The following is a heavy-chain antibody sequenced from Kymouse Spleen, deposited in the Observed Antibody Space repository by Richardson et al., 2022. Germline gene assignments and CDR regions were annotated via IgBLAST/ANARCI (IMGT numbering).Heavy chain of an antibody. D-gene: IGHD6-13*01. Sequence: QLQLQESGPGLVKPSETLSLTCTVSGGSISSSSYYWGWIRQPPGKGLEWIGSIYYSGSTYYNPSLKSRVTISVDTSKNQFSLKLSSVTAADTAVYYCARQKYSSSWYPFDYWGQGTLVTVSS. J-gene: IGHJ4*02. CDR3: ARQKYSSSWYPFDY. CDR1: GGSISSSSYY. CDR2: IYYSGST. V-gene: IGHV4-39*01.